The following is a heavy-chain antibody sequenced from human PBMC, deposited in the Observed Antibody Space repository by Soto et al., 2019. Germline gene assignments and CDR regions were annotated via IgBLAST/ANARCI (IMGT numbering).Heavy chain of an antibody. CDR3: ARERPDGARLDP. CDR2: IYYSGST. Sequence: QVQLQESGPGLVKPSQTLSLTCTVSGGSVSNGDYYWSWIRQPPGKGLEWIGYIYYSGSTYYNPSLKSRVTISVDTSKNQFSLKLSSVTAADTAVYYCARERPDGARLDPWGQGTLVTVSA. CDR1: GGSVSNGDYY. D-gene: IGHD6-6*01. V-gene: IGHV4-30-4*01. J-gene: IGHJ5*02.